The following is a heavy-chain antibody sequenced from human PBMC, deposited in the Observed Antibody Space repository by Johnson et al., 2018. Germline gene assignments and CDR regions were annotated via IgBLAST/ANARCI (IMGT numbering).Heavy chain of an antibody. V-gene: IGHV3-21*01. J-gene: IGHJ3*02. CDR1: GFTFSNYN. D-gene: IGHD2-15*01. CDR3: ARVWLEWKLLHAFDI. CDR2: ISSSSNYI. Sequence: EVQLVESGGGLVKPGGSLRLSCAASGFTFSNYNMNWVRQAPGKGLEWVSSISSSSNYIYYADSVKGRFTLSRDNAKNSLYLQMNSLRAEDTAIYYCARVWLEWKLLHAFDIWGQGTMVTVSS.